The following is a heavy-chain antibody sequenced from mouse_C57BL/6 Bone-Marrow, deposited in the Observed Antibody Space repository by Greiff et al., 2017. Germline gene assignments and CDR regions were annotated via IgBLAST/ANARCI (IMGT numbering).Heavy chain of an antibody. D-gene: IGHD2-12*01. Sequence: EVQVVESGGGLVQSGRSLRLSCATSGFTFSDFYMEWVRQAPGKGLEWIAASRNKANDYTTEYSASVKGRFIVSRDTSQSILYLQMNALRAEDTAIYYCACYGYERAMDYWGQGTSVTVSS. CDR2: SRNKANDYTT. CDR1: GFTFSDFY. V-gene: IGHV7-1*01. J-gene: IGHJ4*01. CDR3: ACYGYERAMDY.